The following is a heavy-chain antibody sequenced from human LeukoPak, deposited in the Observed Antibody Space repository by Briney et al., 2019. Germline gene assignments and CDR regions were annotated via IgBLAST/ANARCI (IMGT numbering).Heavy chain of an antibody. J-gene: IGHJ3*02. V-gene: IGHV1-2*02. CDR3: ARMGATTLYAFDI. Sequence: ASVKVSCKASGYTFTGYYMHWVRQAPGQGLEWMGWINPNSGGTNYAQKFQGRVTMTRDTSISTAYMGLSRLRSDDTAVYYCARMGATTLYAFDIWGQGTMVTVSS. CDR2: INPNSGGT. CDR1: GYTFTGYY. D-gene: IGHD1-26*01.